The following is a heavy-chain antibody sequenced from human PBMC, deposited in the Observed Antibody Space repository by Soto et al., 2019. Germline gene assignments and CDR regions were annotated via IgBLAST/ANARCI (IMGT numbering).Heavy chain of an antibody. J-gene: IGHJ4*02. CDR2: IYSGGST. Sequence: HPGGSLRLSCAASGFTVSTKYMSWVRQAPGKGLEWVSVIYSGGSTFYADSVRGRFTISRDNSKNTVNLQMNSLRAEDTAVYYCARDPWAADEWGQGTLVTVSS. CDR3: ARDPWAADE. CDR1: GFTVSTKY. V-gene: IGHV3-66*01. D-gene: IGHD3-16*01.